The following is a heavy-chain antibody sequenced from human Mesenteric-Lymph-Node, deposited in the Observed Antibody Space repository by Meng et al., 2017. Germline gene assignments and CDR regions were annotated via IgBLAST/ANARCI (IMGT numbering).Heavy chain of an antibody. CDR1: GYTFTDYS. CDR3: AREGSSGYYYFDY. D-gene: IGHD3-22*01. V-gene: IGHV1-2*06. Sequence: ASVKVSCKASGYTFTDYSLHWVRQAPGQGLEWMGRINPNSGGTNYARNLQGRVTMTRDTSVSTAYMELSSLRSDDTAMYSCAREGSSGYYYFDYWGQGTLVTVSS. J-gene: IGHJ4*02. CDR2: INPNSGGT.